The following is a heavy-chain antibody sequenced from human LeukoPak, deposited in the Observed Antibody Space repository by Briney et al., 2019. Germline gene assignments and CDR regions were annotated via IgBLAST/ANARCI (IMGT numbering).Heavy chain of an antibody. CDR1: GYTFTSYG. CDR3: ASVRVGAIFFPY. D-gene: IGHD1-26*01. Sequence: EASVTVSCKASGYTFTSYGISWVRQAPGQGLEWMGWISAYNGNTNYAQKLQGRVTMTTDTSTSTAYMELRSLRSDDTAVYYCASVRVGAIFFPYWGQGTLVTVSS. V-gene: IGHV1-18*01. CDR2: ISAYNGNT. J-gene: IGHJ4*02.